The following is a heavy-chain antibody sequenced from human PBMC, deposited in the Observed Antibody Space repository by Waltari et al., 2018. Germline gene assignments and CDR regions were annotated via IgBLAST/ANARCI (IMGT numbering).Heavy chain of an antibody. CDR3: ARLTENEAVGDWFDP. CDR2: INHSGST. Sequence: QVQLQQWGAGLLKPSETLSLTCAVYAGSFSGYYWSWIRQPPGKGLEWIGEINHSGSTNYNPSLKSRVTISVDTSKNQFSLKLSSVTAADTAVYYCARLTENEAVGDWFDPWGQGTLVTVSS. J-gene: IGHJ5*02. CDR1: AGSFSGYY. D-gene: IGHD3-16*01. V-gene: IGHV4-34*01.